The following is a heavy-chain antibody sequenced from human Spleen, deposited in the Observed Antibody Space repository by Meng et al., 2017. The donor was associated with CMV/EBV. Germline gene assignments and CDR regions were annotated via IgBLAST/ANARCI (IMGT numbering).Heavy chain of an antibody. CDR2: VHHWGST. CDR3: ATSGGPDY. CDR1: GGSISSSSYY. V-gene: IGHV4-39*07. Sequence: SETLSLTCTVSGGSISSSSYYWGWVRQPPGKGLEWIGEVHHWGSTNYNPSLQGRVTMSVDRSQNQFSLRLTSVTAADTAVYYCATSGGPDYWGQGALVTVS. D-gene: IGHD2-15*01. J-gene: IGHJ4*02.